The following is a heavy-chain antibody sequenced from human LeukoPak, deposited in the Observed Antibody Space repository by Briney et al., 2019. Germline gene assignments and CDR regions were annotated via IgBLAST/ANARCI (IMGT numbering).Heavy chain of an antibody. CDR3: ARQFTIFGGRIDY. V-gene: IGHV5-51*01. J-gene: IGHJ4*02. Sequence: GESLKISCKGSGYSFTSYWIGWVRQMPGKGLEWMGIIYPVDSDIRYSPSFQGQVTISADKSISTAYLQWSSLKASDTAMYYCARQFTIFGGRIDYWGQGTLVTVSS. CDR2: IYPVDSDI. D-gene: IGHD3-3*01. CDR1: GYSFTSYW.